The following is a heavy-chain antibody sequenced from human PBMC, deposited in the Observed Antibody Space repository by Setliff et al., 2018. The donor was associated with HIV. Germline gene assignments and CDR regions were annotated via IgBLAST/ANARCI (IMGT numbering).Heavy chain of an antibody. D-gene: IGHD5-12*01. Sequence: PSETLSLTCAVSGYSLSSGYYWGWIRQPPGKGLEWIGSIYHSGSTYYNPSLKSRVTISVDTSKNQFSLKLSSVTAADTAVYYCARMYSGYDWSPAGARTRYFDYWGQGTPVTVSS. CDR1: GYSLSSGYY. CDR2: IYHSGST. CDR3: ARMYSGYDWSPAGARTRYFDY. V-gene: IGHV4-38-2*01. J-gene: IGHJ4*02.